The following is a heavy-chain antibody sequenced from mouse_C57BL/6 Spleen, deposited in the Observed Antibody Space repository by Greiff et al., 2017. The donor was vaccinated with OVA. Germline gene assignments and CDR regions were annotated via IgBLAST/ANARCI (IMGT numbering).Heavy chain of an antibody. Sequence: QVQLKQPGAELVKPGASVKLSCKASGYTFTSYWMHWVKQRPGQGLEWIGMIHPNSGSTNYNEKFKSKATLTVDKSSSTAYMQLSSLTSEDSAVYYCARHDYDGGYYFDYWGQGTTLTVSS. V-gene: IGHV1-64*01. CDR3: ARHDYDGGYYFDY. CDR1: GYTFTSYW. J-gene: IGHJ2*01. D-gene: IGHD2-4*01. CDR2: IHPNSGST.